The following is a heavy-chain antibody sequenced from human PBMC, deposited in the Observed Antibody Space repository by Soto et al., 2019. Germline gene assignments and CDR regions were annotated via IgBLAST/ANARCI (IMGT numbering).Heavy chain of an antibody. J-gene: IGHJ1*01. CDR3: ARDRVESGYPEYFQF. Sequence: SETLSLTCTVSGDSISSGDYYWSWIRQPPGKGLEWIGCIYYSGNTYYNPSLKRRFSISVDTSKNQFSLQLSSVTVADTAVYYCARDRVESGYPEYFQFWGQGTLVTVSS. CDR2: IYYSGNT. V-gene: IGHV4-30-4*01. D-gene: IGHD3-22*01. CDR1: GDSISSGDYY.